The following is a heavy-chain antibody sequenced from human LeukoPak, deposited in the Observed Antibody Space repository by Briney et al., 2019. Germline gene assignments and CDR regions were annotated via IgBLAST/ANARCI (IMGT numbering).Heavy chain of an antibody. Sequence: SGPALVKPTQTLTLTCTFSGFSLTTSGTCVTWIRQPPGKALEWLARIDWDDDKYYSTSLRTRLTISQDTSKNQVVLTMTNMDPVDTATYYCARTRYSSGKQDFDYWGQGTLVTVCS. V-gene: IGHV2-70*11. J-gene: IGHJ4*02. CDR1: GFSLTTSGTC. D-gene: IGHD6-19*01. CDR2: IDWDDDK. CDR3: ARTRYSSGKQDFDY.